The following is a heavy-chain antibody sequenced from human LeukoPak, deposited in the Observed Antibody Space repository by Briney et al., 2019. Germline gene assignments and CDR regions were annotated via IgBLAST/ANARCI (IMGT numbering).Heavy chain of an antibody. CDR1: NGSFSGYY. CDR3: VRGRIVVVTAIRPEAFDI. J-gene: IGHJ3*02. Sequence: SETLSLTCAVYNGSFSGYYWSWIRQPPGKGLEWIGEINHSGSTNYNPSLKSRVSISEDTSKNQYSLRLTSATAADTAVYYCVRGRIVVVTAIRPEAFDIWGQGTLVTVSS. CDR2: INHSGST. D-gene: IGHD2-21*02. V-gene: IGHV4-34*01.